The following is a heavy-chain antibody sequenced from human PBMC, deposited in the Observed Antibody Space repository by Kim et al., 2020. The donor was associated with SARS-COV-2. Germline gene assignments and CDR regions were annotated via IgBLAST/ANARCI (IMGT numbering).Heavy chain of an antibody. CDR2: ISGSGGST. J-gene: IGHJ5*02. V-gene: IGHV3-23*01. D-gene: IGHD1-26*01. CDR1: GFTFSSYA. Sequence: GGSLRLSCAASGFTFSSYAMSWVRQAPGKGLEWVSAISGSGGSTYYADSVKGRFTNSRDNSKNTLYLQMNSLRAEDTAVYYCAKDPATTSIVGATMGWFDPWGQGTLVSVSS. CDR3: AKDPATTSIVGATMGWFDP.